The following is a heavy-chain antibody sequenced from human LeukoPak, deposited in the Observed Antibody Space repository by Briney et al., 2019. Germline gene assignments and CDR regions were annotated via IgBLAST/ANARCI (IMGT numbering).Heavy chain of an antibody. CDR3: AKVSRGFGELLTLSEYYGMDV. J-gene: IGHJ6*02. V-gene: IGHV3-23*01. CDR1: GFTFSSYA. Sequence: TGGSLRLSCAASGFTFSSYAMSWVRQAPGKGLEWVSAISGSGGSTYYADTVKGRFTISRDNSKNTLYLQMNSLRTEDTAVYYCAKVSRGFGELLTLSEYYGMDVWGQGTTVTVSS. D-gene: IGHD3-10*01. CDR2: ISGSGGST.